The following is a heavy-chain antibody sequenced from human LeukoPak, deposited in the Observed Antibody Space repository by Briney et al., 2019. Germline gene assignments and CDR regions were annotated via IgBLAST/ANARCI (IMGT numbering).Heavy chain of an antibody. CDR3: VKQGLRGTALYDY. Sequence: GGSLRLSCAASGFTFSPYAMSWVRQAPGKGLEWVSAISGDSATIYYADSVKGQFTISRDNSKNTLYLQMNSLRADDTAVYSCVKQGLRGTALYDYWGQGTLVTVSS. CDR1: GFTFSPYA. CDR2: ISGDSATI. J-gene: IGHJ4*02. V-gene: IGHV3-23*01. D-gene: IGHD1-26*01.